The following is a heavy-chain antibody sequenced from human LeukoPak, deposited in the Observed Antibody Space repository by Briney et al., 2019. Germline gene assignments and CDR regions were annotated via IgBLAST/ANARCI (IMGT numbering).Heavy chain of an antibody. J-gene: IGHJ4*02. CDR1: GFTFSSYG. CDR3: AKLCGYDFANDY. Sequence: GGSLRLSCAASGFTFSSYGMHWVRQAPGKGLEWVAFIRYDGSNKYYADSVKGRFTISRDNSKNTLYLQMNSLRAEDTAVYYCAKLCGYDFANDYWGQGTLVTVSS. V-gene: IGHV3-30*02. D-gene: IGHD5-12*01. CDR2: IRYDGSNK.